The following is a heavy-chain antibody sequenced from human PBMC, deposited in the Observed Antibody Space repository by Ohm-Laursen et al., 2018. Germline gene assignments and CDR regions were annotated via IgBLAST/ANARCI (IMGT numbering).Heavy chain of an antibody. Sequence: SLRLSCSASGFSVSTNYMNWARQAPGKGLEWVSALSPGGGTNTYYTDSVKGRFTISRDNAKNSLYLQMNSLGAEGTAVYYCAGGTGWLHSDWGQGTLVTVSS. V-gene: IGHV3-53*01. D-gene: IGHD5-24*01. CDR1: GFSVSTNY. J-gene: IGHJ4*02. CDR2: LSPGGGTNT. CDR3: AGGTGWLHSD.